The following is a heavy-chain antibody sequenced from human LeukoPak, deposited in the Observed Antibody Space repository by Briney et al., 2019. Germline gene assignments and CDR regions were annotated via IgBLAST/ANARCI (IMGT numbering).Heavy chain of an antibody. CDR1: GYTFTSYD. Sequence: ASVKVSCKASGYTFTSYDINWVRQATGQGLEWMGWMNPNSGNTGYAQKFQGRVTMTRNTSISTAYMELSSLRSADTAVYYCARGIPRRKYYGSGSYYIPVYWGQGTLVTVSS. D-gene: IGHD3-10*01. CDR2: MNPNSGNT. CDR3: ARGIPRRKYYGSGSYYIPVY. V-gene: IGHV1-8*01. J-gene: IGHJ4*02.